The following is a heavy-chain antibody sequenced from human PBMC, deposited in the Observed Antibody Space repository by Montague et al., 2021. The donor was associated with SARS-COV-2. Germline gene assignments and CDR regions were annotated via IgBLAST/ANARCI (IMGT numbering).Heavy chain of an antibody. CDR2: INHSGST. CDR3: ARDRTYCSGGSCLYYYYYGMDV. V-gene: IGHV4-34*01. J-gene: IGHJ6*02. D-gene: IGHD2-15*01. Sequence: SETLSLTCAVYGGSFSGYYWSWIRQPPGKGLEWIGEINHSGSTNYNPSLKSRVTISVDTSKNQFSLKLSSVTAADTAVYYCARDRTYCSGGSCLYYYYYGMDVWGQGTTVTVSS. CDR1: GGSFSGYY.